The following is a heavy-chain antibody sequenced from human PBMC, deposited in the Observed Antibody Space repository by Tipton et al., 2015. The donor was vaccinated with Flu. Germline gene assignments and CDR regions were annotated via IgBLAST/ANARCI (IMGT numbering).Heavy chain of an antibody. Sequence: GSLRLSCVASGFTFSIYSMSWVRQAPGEGLEWVSSISKSSSHIYYADSMRGRFTISRDDAKNSLYLQMNSLRAEDTAVYYCARGFEPHYYGMDVWGQGTTVTVSS. CDR3: ARGFEPHYYGMDV. CDR2: ISKSSSHI. J-gene: IGHJ6*02. V-gene: IGHV3-21*06. CDR1: GFTFSIYS.